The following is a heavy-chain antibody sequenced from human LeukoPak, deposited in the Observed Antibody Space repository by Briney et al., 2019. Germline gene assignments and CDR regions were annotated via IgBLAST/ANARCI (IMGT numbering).Heavy chain of an antibody. CDR2: LSNDGSST. CDR3: AKDRLLWFGELAPSADY. Sequence: PGGSLRLSCAASGFTFSNYYMHWVRQAPGKGLVWVSRLSNDGSSTNYADSVKGRFTTSRDNAKNTVYLQMNSLRAEDTAVYYCAKDRLLWFGELAPSADYWGQGTLVTVSS. D-gene: IGHD3-10*01. J-gene: IGHJ4*02. CDR1: GFTFSNYY. V-gene: IGHV3-74*01.